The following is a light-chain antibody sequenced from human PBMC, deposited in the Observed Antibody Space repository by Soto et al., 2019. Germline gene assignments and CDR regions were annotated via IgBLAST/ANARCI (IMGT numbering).Light chain of an antibody. Sequence: QMNPAPSYLSASVGARVTITCLASQSISSNLNWYQQKPGKAPKLLIYAASNLQSGVPSTFSGSGSGTDFTLTINSLQPEDFATYYCQQSHSIPWTFGQGTKVDIK. J-gene: IGKJ1*01. CDR2: AAS. V-gene: IGKV1-39*01. CDR3: QQSHSIPWT. CDR1: QSISSN.